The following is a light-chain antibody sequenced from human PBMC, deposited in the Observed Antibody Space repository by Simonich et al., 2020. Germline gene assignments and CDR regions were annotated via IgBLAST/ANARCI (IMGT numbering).Light chain of an antibody. J-gene: IGLJ3*02. CDR1: SSDVGSYNL. CDR2: EGS. Sequence: QSALTQPASVSGSPGQSITISCTGTSSDVGSYNLVSCYQQPPGKAPKLMIYEGSKRPSVVSNRFSGSKSGNTASLTISGLQAEDEADYYCCSYAGSSTWVFGGGTKLTVL. V-gene: IGLV2-23*01. CDR3: CSYAGSSTWV.